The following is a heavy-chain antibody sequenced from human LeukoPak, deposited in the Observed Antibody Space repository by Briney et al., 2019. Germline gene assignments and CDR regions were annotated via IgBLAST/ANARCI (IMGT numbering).Heavy chain of an antibody. CDR2: ISGSGGST. CDR3: AKDQDYYDSSGLDY. J-gene: IGHJ4*02. D-gene: IGHD3-22*01. V-gene: IGHV3-23*01. Sequence: GGSLRLSCAASGFTFSSYAMSWVRQAPGKGLEWVSAISGSGGSTYYADSVKGRFTISRDNSKNTLYLQMNSLRAGDTAVYYCAKDQDYYDSSGLDYWGQGTLVTVSS. CDR1: GFTFSSYA.